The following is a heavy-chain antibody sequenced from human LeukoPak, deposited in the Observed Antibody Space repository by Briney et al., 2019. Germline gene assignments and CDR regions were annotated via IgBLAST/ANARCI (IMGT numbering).Heavy chain of an antibody. Sequence: GRSLRLSCAASGFTFDDYAMHWVRRAPGKGLEWVSGISWNSGSIGYADSVKGRFTISRDNAKNSLYLQMDSLRAEDTALYYCAKDGSYDFWSGYYLNWGQGTLVTVSS. CDR1: GFTFDDYA. D-gene: IGHD3-3*01. J-gene: IGHJ4*02. V-gene: IGHV3-9*01. CDR3: AKDGSYDFWSGYYLN. CDR2: ISWNSGSI.